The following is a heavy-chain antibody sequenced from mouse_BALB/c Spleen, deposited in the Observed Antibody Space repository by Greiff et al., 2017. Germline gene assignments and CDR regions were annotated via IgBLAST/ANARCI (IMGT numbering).Heavy chain of an antibody. CDR3: ARMYYGSSYYAMDY. CDR1: GYTFTSYV. CDR2: INPYNDGT. D-gene: IGHD1-1*01. V-gene: IGHV1-14*01. Sequence: EVQLQQSGPELVKPGASVKMSCKASGYTFTSYVMHWVKQKPGQGLEWIGYINPYNDGTKYNEKFKGKATLTSDKSSSTAYMELSSLTSEDSAVYYWARMYYGSSYYAMDYWGQGTSVTVSS. J-gene: IGHJ4*01.